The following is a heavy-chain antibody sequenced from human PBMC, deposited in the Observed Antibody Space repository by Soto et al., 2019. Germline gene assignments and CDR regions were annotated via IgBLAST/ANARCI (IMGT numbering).Heavy chain of an antibody. V-gene: IGHV4-39*01. CDR2: IYYSGST. CDR3: ARLDTTMVTDY. CDR1: GGSVSSSSYY. J-gene: IGHJ4*02. D-gene: IGHD5-18*01. Sequence: SETLSLTCTVSGGSVSSSSYYWGWIRQPPGKGLEWIGSIYYSGSTFYNPSLKSRVTISVDTSKNQFSLKLSSVTAADTAVYYCARLDTTMVTDYWGQGTLVTVSS.